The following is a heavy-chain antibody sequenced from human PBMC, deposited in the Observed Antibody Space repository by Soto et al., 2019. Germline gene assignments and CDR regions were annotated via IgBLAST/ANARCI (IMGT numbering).Heavy chain of an antibody. CDR3: ARDVPGKLGHDT. CDR1: GFTFSSFW. J-gene: IGHJ5*02. D-gene: IGHD3-10*01. Sequence: PGGSLRLSCAASGFTFSSFWMSWVRRAPGKGLEWVANTKQDGSDKNYVGSVKGRFTISRDNAKNSLYLQMNNLRVEDTAMYYCARDVPGKLGHDTWGQGTLVTVPQ. CDR2: TKQDGSDK. V-gene: IGHV3-7*01.